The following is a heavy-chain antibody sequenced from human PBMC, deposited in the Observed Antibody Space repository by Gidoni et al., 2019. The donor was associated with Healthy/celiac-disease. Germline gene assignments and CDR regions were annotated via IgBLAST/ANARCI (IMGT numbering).Heavy chain of an antibody. Sequence: EVQLVESGGGLVQPGGSLRLSCAASGFTFSDHYMDWVRQAPGKGLEWVGRTRNKANSYTTEYAASVKGRFTISRDDSKNSLYLQMNSLKTEDTAVYYCARVRGYCSSTSCYGDAFDIWGQGTMVTVSS. V-gene: IGHV3-72*01. CDR3: ARVRGYCSSTSCYGDAFDI. J-gene: IGHJ3*02. D-gene: IGHD2-2*01. CDR2: TRNKANSYTT. CDR1: GFTFSDHY.